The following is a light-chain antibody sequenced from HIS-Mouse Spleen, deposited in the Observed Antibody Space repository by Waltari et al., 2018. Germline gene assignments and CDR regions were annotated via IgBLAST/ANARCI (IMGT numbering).Light chain of an antibody. CDR1: SSDVGSYHL. Sequence: QSALTQPASVSGSPGQSITISCTGNSSDVGSYHLVPWYQQHPGKAPKLMIYEGSKRPSGVSNRFSGSKSGNTASLTISGLQAEDEADYYCCSYAGSSTYWVFGGGTKLTVL. CDR3: CSYAGSSTYWV. CDR2: EGS. V-gene: IGLV2-23*01. J-gene: IGLJ3*02.